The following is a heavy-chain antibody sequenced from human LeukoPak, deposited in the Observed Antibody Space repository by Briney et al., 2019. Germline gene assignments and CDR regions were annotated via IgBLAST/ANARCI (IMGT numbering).Heavy chain of an antibody. V-gene: IGHV3-33*06. D-gene: IGHD1-26*01. Sequence: GRSLRLSCAASGFTFSSYGMHWVRQAPGKGLEWVAVIWYDGSNKYYADSVKDRFTISRDTSKNTLYLQMNSLRAEDTAIYYCAKSGSFLTSGDYFDYWGQGTLVTVSS. CDR1: GFTFSSYG. J-gene: IGHJ4*02. CDR3: AKSGSFLTSGDYFDY. CDR2: IWYDGSNK.